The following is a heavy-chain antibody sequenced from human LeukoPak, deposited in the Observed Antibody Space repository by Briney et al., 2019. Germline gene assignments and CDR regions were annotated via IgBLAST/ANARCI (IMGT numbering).Heavy chain of an antibody. CDR1: GFTFSSYA. Sequence: GGSLRLSCAASGFTFSSYAMSWVRQAPGKGLEWVSYISSSGSTIYYADSVKGRFTISRDNAKNSLYLQMNSLRAEDTAVYYCARGWELLRAAFDIWGQGTMVTVSS. CDR3: ARGWELLRAAFDI. CDR2: ISSSGSTI. V-gene: IGHV3-48*04. D-gene: IGHD1-26*01. J-gene: IGHJ3*02.